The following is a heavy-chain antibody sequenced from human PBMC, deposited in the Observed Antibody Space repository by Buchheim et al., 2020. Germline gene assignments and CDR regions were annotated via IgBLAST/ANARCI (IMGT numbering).Heavy chain of an antibody. CDR1: GYSFSTYW. J-gene: IGHJ3*02. Sequence: EVQLVQSGAEVKKPGESLKISCKGSGYSFSTYWIGWVRQMPGKGLEWMGIIYPGDSDTTYSPSFQGQVTISADKSINTAYPQWSSLRASDTAMYYCARTSRGYCSGGGCTKNAFDIWGQGT. CDR3: ARTSRGYCSGGGCTKNAFDI. V-gene: IGHV5-51*01. D-gene: IGHD2-15*01. CDR2: IYPGDSDT.